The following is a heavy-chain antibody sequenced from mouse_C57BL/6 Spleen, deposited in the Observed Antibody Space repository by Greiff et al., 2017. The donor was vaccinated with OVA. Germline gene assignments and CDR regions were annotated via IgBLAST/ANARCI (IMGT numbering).Heavy chain of an antibody. CDR3: ARRNSNYSLYAMDY. Sequence: QVQLQQSGPELVKPGASVKISCKASGYAFSSSWMNWVKQRPGKGLEWIGRIYPGDGDTNYNGKFKGKATLTADKSSSTAYMQLSSLTSEDSAVYFCARRNSNYSLYAMDYWGQGTSVTVSS. J-gene: IGHJ4*01. CDR1: GYAFSSSW. CDR2: IYPGDGDT. D-gene: IGHD2-5*01. V-gene: IGHV1-82*01.